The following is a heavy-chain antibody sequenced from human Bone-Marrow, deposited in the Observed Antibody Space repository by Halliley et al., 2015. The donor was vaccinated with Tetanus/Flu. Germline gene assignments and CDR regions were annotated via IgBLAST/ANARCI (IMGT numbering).Heavy chain of an antibody. J-gene: IGHJ3*02. CDR2: LHKSGNT. Sequence: TLSLTCNVSNGSISSVIHHWAWLRQPPGKGLEWIGYLHKSGNTNYSPSLKSRVSISGDTSKNQVSLKLTSVAAADTAMYFCARGVGTTRLRAFDIWGQGTMVIVSS. V-gene: IGHV4-61*05. CDR1: NGSISSVIHH. D-gene: IGHD1-26*01. CDR3: ARGVGTTRLRAFDI.